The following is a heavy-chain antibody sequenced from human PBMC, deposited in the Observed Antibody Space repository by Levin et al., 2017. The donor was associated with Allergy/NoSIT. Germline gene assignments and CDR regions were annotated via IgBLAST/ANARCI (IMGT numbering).Heavy chain of an antibody. V-gene: IGHV4-59*01. CDR2: IYYSGST. CDR1: GGSISSYY. J-gene: IGHJ2*01. D-gene: IGHD5-12*01. CDR3: ARDGDGDDYRWYFDL. Sequence: PSETLSLTCTVSGGSISSYYWSWIRQPPGKGLEWIGYIYYSGSTNYNPSLKSRVTISVDTSKNQFSLKLSSVTAADTAVYYCARDGDGDDYRWYFDLWGRGTLVTVSS.